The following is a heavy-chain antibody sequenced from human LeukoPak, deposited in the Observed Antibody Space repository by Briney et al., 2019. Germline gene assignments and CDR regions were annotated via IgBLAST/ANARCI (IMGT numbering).Heavy chain of an antibody. Sequence: PSETLSLTCTVSGGSISSGDYYWSWIRQPPGKGLEWIGYIYYSGSTYNNPPLKSRVNISVDRSKNQFSLKLSSVTAADTAVYYCGRGSYVCSSTNCYPAYFDSWGQGTLVTVSS. V-gene: IGHV4-30-4*01. J-gene: IGHJ4*02. CDR3: GRGSYVCSSTNCYPAYFDS. CDR2: IYYSGST. CDR1: GGSISSGDYY. D-gene: IGHD2-2*01.